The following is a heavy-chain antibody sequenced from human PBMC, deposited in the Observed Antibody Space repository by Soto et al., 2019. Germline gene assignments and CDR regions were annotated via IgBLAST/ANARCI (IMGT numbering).Heavy chain of an antibody. V-gene: IGHV2-5*02. D-gene: IGHD3-16*01. Sequence: QITLKESGPTLVKPTQTLTLTCTFSGFSLTTRGVGVGWIRQPPGKALECLALIYWDDDKRYSPSLQSRLSITKDTSKNQVVLTMTNVDPVDTATYYCAHIPNYYQYDWFDPWCQGTLVSVS. J-gene: IGHJ5*02. CDR1: GFSLTTRGVG. CDR3: AHIPNYYQYDWFDP. CDR2: IYWDDDK.